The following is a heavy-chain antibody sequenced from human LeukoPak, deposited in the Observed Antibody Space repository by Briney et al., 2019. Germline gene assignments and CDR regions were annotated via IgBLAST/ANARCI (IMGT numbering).Heavy chain of an antibody. Sequence: SETLSLTCTVSGGSISSYYWSWIRQPPGKGLEWIGDISYGGSTNYNPSLKSRVTISVDTSKNQFSLKLSSVTAADTAVYYCARYVRYCSGGSCHVDAYDIWGQGTMVSVSS. CDR2: ISYGGST. CDR3: ARYVRYCSGGSCHVDAYDI. V-gene: IGHV4-59*08. CDR1: GGSISSYY. D-gene: IGHD2-15*01. J-gene: IGHJ3*02.